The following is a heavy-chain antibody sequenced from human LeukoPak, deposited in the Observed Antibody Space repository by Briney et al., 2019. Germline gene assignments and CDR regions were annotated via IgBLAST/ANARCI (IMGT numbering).Heavy chain of an antibody. Sequence: GGSLRLSCAASGFTFSNYWMNWVRQAPGKGLEWVSSISSSSSYIYYADSVKGRFTISRDNAKNSLYLQMNSLRAEGTAVYYCARDLATGTTGFDYWGQGTLVTVSS. CDR1: GFTFSNYW. V-gene: IGHV3-21*01. D-gene: IGHD1-7*01. CDR2: ISSSSSYI. J-gene: IGHJ4*02. CDR3: ARDLATGTTGFDY.